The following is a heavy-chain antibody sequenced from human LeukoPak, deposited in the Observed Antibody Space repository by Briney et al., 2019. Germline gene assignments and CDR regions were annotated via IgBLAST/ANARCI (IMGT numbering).Heavy chain of an antibody. J-gene: IGHJ6*02. CDR1: GGSISSSSYY. CDR2: IYYSGST. D-gene: IGHD3-22*01. CDR3: ARLPMIVVVIGYYYGMDV. V-gene: IGHV4-39*07. Sequence: PSETLSLTCTVSGGSISSSSYYWGWIRQPPGKGLEWIGSIYYSGSTYYNPSLKSRVTISVDTSKNQFSLKLSSVTAADTAVYYCARLPMIVVVIGYYYGMDVWGQGTTVTVSS.